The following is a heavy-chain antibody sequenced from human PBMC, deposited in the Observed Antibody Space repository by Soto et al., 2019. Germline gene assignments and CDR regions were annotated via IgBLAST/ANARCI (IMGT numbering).Heavy chain of an antibody. V-gene: IGHV4-61*01. CDR3: ARVPGSYYPH. D-gene: IGHD1-26*01. J-gene: IGHJ4*02. CDR2: SYYSGYYSGST. CDR1: GDSVTSDSYF. Sequence: PSETLSLTCTVSGDSVTSDSYFWSWIRQPPGKGLEWIGNSYYSGYYSGSTNHNPFLKSRVTVSVDTSKNQFSLKLRSVTTADTAVYYCARVPGSYYPHWGQGTLVTVSS.